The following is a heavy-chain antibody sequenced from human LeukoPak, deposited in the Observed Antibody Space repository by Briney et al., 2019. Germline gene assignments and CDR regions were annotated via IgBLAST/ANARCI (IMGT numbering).Heavy chain of an antibody. Sequence: ASVKVSCKASGYTFTSYGISWVRQAPGQGLEWMGWISAYNGNTNHAQKLQGRVTMTTDTSTSTAYMELRSLRSDDTAVYYCAREELDYYGSGSSSDYWGQGTLVTVSS. V-gene: IGHV1-18*01. CDR2: ISAYNGNT. J-gene: IGHJ4*02. CDR3: AREELDYYGSGSSSDY. D-gene: IGHD3-10*01. CDR1: GYTFTSYG.